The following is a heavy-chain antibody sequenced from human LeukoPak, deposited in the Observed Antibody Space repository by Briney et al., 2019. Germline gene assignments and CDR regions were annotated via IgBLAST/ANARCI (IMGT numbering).Heavy chain of an antibody. Sequence: GGSRRLSCVGSGFIFSSYDMGWVRQAPGKGLEWVSSISRAGDRTYYEDSVKGRFTISRDNSRNTMYLQMNSLRAEDTAVYYCARGESFAFDVWGQGTMVTVSS. CDR3: ARGESFAFDV. CDR2: ISRAGDRT. CDR1: GFIFSSYD. V-gene: IGHV3-23*01. J-gene: IGHJ3*01.